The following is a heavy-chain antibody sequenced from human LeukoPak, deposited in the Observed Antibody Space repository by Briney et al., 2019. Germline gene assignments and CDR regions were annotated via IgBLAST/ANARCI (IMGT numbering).Heavy chain of an antibody. CDR1: GGSISSSNYY. CDR3: ARDGGSGWYNY. V-gene: IGHV4-39*07. J-gene: IGHJ4*02. CDR2: IYRSGST. D-gene: IGHD6-19*01. Sequence: PSETLSLTCTVSGGSISSSNYYWGWIRQPPGKGLEWIGSIYRSGSTYYNPSLKSRVTISIDTSRNQFSLKLRSVTAADTAVYYCARDGGSGWYNYWGQGTLVTVSS.